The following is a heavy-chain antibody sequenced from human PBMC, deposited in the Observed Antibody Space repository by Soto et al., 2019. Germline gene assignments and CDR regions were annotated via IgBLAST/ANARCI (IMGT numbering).Heavy chain of an antibody. D-gene: IGHD1-26*01. CDR1: GGSISSSSYY. J-gene: IGHJ5*02. V-gene: IGHV4-39*07. Sequence: PSETLSLTCTVSGGSISSSSYYWGWIRQPPGKGLEWIGSIYYSGSTNYNPSPKSRVTISVDTSKNQLSLKLSSVTAADTAVYYCARFLVGASRGGWFDPWGQGTLVTV. CDR3: ARFLVGASRGGWFDP. CDR2: IYYSGST.